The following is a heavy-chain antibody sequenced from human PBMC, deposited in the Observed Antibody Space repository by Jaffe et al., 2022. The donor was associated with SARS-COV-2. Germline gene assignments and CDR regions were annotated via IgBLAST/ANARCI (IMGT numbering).Heavy chain of an antibody. J-gene: IGHJ5*02. CDR3: TRESGYSYGYDWFDP. CDR2: IRSKAYGGTT. D-gene: IGHD5-18*01. Sequence: EVQLVESGGGLVQPGRSLRLSCTASGFTFGDYAMSWVRQAPGKGLEWVGFIRSKAYGGTTEYAASVKGRFTISRDDSKSIAYLQMNSLKTEDTAVYYCTRESGYSYGYDWFDPWGQGTLVTVSS. CDR1: GFTFGDYA. V-gene: IGHV3-49*04.